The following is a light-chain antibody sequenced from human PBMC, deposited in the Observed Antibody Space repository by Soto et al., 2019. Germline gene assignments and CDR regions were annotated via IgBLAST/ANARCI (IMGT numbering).Light chain of an antibody. CDR1: QHITNY. CDR2: DAS. V-gene: IGKV1-16*01. Sequence: DIQMTQSPSSLSASVGDRVTITFRASQHITNYLAWYQQKPGKAPKFLIYDASTLESGVPSRFSGSGSGTEFTLTISSLQPDDFATYYCQQYNSYPTFGQGTKVDIK. J-gene: IGKJ1*01. CDR3: QQYNSYPT.